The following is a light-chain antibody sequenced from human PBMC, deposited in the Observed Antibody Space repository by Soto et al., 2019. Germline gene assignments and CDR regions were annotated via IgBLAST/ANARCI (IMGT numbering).Light chain of an antibody. CDR2: AAS. Sequence: IQMTQSRSSLSSSLGDRVTITCRASQGIRDDLGWYQQKPGKAPKLLIYAASSLQSGVPSRFSGSGSGTDFTLTISSLQPEDFATYYCLQDHNNPLTFGQGTKVDIK. CDR1: QGIRDD. J-gene: IGKJ1*01. CDR3: LQDHNNPLT. V-gene: IGKV1-6*01.